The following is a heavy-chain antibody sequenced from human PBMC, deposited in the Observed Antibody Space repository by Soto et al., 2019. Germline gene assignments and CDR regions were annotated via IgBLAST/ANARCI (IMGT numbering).Heavy chain of an antibody. CDR2: INPNSGGT. CDR3: ARDFDWLLYDY. Sequence: GASVKVSCKASGYTFTSYGISWVRQAPGQGLEWMGWINPNSGGTNYAQKFQGWVTMTRDTSISTAYMELSRLRSDDTAVYYCARDFDWLLYDYWGQGTLVTVSS. CDR1: GYTFTSYG. D-gene: IGHD3-9*01. V-gene: IGHV1-2*04. J-gene: IGHJ4*02.